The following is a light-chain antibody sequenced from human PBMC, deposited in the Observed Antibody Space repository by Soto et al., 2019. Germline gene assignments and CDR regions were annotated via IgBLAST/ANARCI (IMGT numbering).Light chain of an antibody. Sequence: VMTQTQYTLSVSPGERATLSCSVSQSVSSSYLAWYQQKPGQAPRLLIYGASSRATGIPDRFSGSGSGTDFTLTISRLEPEDFAVYYCQQYGSSPRTFGQRSIVDVK. CDR2: GAS. CDR3: QQYGSSPRT. V-gene: IGKV3-20*01. J-gene: IGKJ1*01. CDR1: QSVSSSY.